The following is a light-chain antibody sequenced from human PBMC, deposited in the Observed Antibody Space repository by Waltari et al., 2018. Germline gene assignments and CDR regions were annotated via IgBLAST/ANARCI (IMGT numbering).Light chain of an antibody. CDR2: KAS. V-gene: IGKV1-5*03. J-gene: IGKJ2*01. Sequence: DTQMTQSPSSLSASVGDRVTITCRASQSISNWLAWYQQKPGKAPILLIYKASILKSGVPSRFSGSGSGTQFTLTISSLQPGDFATYYCQQYNTYSSFGQGTKLEIK. CDR3: QQYNTYSS. CDR1: QSISNW.